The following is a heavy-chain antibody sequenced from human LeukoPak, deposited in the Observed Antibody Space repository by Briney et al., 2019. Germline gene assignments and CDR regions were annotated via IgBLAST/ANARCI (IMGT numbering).Heavy chain of an antibody. CDR3: AHIPSSSDY. J-gene: IGHJ4*02. Sequence: GGSLRLSCAASGFTFSSYGMHWVRQAPGKGLEWVAVISYDGSNKYYADSVKGRFPISRDNSKNTLYLQMNSLRAEDTAVYYCAHIPSSSDYWGQGTLVTVSS. V-gene: IGHV3-30*03. D-gene: IGHD6-6*01. CDR1: GFTFSSYG. CDR2: ISYDGSNK.